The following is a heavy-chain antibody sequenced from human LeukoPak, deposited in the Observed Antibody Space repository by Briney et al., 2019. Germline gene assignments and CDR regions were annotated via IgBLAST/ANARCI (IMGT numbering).Heavy chain of an antibody. J-gene: IGHJ4*02. CDR1: GFTFRGYG. CDR2: INNSGDTT. CDR3: AKGTDYVWGSYRYFDY. D-gene: IGHD3-16*02. Sequence: GGSLRLSCAASGFTFRGYGMSWVRQAPGKGLEWVSSINNSGDTTYYADSVKGRFTISRDNSKNALYLQMKSLRAEDTAVYYCAKGTDYVWGSYRYFDYWGQGTLVTVSS. V-gene: IGHV3-23*01.